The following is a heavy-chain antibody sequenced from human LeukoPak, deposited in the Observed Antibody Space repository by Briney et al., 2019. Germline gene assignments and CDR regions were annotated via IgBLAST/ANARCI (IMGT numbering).Heavy chain of an antibody. CDR1: GGSFSGYY. D-gene: IGHD2-15*01. Sequence: SETLSLTCAVYGGSFSGYYWSCIRQPPGKGLEWIGEINHSGSTNYNPSLRSRVTISVDTSKHQFSLKLSSVTAADTAVYYCARGYCSGGSCYSYYYYNYMDVWGKGTTVTVSS. CDR2: INHSGST. J-gene: IGHJ6*03. CDR3: ARGYCSGGSCYSYYYYNYMDV. V-gene: IGHV4-34*01.